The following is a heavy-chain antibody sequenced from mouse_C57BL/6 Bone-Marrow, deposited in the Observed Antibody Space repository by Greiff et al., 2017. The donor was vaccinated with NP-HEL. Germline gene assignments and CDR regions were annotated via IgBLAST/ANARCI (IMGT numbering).Heavy chain of an antibody. Sequence: QVQLQQSGAELVRPGASVKLSCKASGYTFTDYYINWVKQRPGQGLEWIARIYPGSGNTYYNEKFKGKATLTAEKSSSTAYMQLSSLTSEDSAVYCCARGGLLRSPWFAYWGQGTLVTVSA. CDR2: IYPGSGNT. CDR3: ARGGLLRSPWFAY. CDR1: GYTFTDYY. J-gene: IGHJ3*01. D-gene: IGHD1-1*01. V-gene: IGHV1-76*01.